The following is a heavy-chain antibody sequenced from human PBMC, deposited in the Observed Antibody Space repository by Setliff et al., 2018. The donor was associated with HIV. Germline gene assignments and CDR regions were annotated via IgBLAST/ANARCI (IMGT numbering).Heavy chain of an antibody. CDR1: GGSISSYY. V-gene: IGHV4-59*12. CDR3: ARTLAAAGPGYYYSYYMDV. J-gene: IGHJ6*03. D-gene: IGHD6-13*01. CDR2: IYYSGST. Sequence: PSETLSLTCTVSGGSISSYYWSWIRQPPGKGLEWIGYIYYSGSTNYNPSLKSRVTISLDMSKSQFSLKLSSLTAADTAVYYCARTLAAAGPGYYYSYYMDVWGKGTTVTVSS.